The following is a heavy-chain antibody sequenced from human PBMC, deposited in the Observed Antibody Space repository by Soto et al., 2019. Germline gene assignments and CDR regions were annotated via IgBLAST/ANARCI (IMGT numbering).Heavy chain of an antibody. CDR3: ARGGYGDSRNAFDI. Sequence: QVQLVQSGAEVKNPGSSVKVSCKASGGTFSSYAISWVRQAPGQGLEWMGGIIPIFGTANYAQKFQGRVTITADESTSTAYRELSSMRSEDTAVYYCARGGYGDSRNAFDIWGQGTMVTVSS. D-gene: IGHD4-17*01. V-gene: IGHV1-69*01. CDR2: IIPIFGTA. CDR1: GGTFSSYA. J-gene: IGHJ3*02.